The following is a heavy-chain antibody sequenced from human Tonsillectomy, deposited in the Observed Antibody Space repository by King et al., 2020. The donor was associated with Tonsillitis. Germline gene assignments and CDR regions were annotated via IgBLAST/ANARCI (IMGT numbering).Heavy chain of an antibody. Sequence: VQLVESGGGLVQPGGSLRLSCAASGLTFSNYWMSWVRQAPGMGLEWVANIQQDASGIHYVDSVKGRFAISRDNAKNSLFLQMNSLRAEDTAMYYCASRGYSGGAYYFDYWGQGTLVTVSS. CDR1: GLTFSNYW. CDR3: ASRGYSGGAYYFDY. J-gene: IGHJ4*02. D-gene: IGHD5-12*01. V-gene: IGHV3-7*01. CDR2: IQQDASGI.